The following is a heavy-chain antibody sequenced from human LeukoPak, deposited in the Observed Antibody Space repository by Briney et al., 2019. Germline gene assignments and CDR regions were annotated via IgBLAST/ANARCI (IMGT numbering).Heavy chain of an antibody. D-gene: IGHD4-17*01. CDR1: GGSINSGNYY. V-gene: IGHV4-61*02. Sequence: SDTLSLTCTVSGGSINSGNYYWSWIRQPAGKGLEWIGRIYSSGSINYNPSLQSRVTISIDTSKDQFSLRLSSVTAADTAVYYCARDMTTVPYNWFDPWGQGTLVTVSS. J-gene: IGHJ5*02. CDR3: ARDMTTVPYNWFDP. CDR2: IYSSGSI.